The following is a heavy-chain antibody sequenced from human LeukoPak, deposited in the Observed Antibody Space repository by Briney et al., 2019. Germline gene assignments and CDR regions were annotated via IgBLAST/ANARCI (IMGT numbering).Heavy chain of an antibody. Sequence: PGGSLRLSCAASGFTFSNYAMSWVRQAPGKGVEWVSGITARADSTYYADSVKGRVTISRDNSKNTLFLQLNSLRAEDAAVYYCAKTYMWSIDAFHIWGQGTMVTVSS. V-gene: IGHV3-23*01. J-gene: IGHJ3*02. CDR1: GFTFSNYA. CDR3: AKTYMWSIDAFHI. CDR2: ITARADST. D-gene: IGHD2-8*02.